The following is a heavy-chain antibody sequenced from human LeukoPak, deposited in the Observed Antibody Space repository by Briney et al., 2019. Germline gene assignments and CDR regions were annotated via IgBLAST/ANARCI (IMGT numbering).Heavy chain of an antibody. Sequence: SETLSLTCTVSGGSISTSSFYWGWIRQPPGKGLEWIGNIYYSGSTCYNPSLKSRVTISVDTSKNHFSLKLSSVTAADTAVYYCAFYYGSGSMGYFDYWGQGTLVTVSS. D-gene: IGHD3-10*01. J-gene: IGHJ4*02. CDR1: GGSISTSSFY. V-gene: IGHV4-39*02. CDR2: IYYSGST. CDR3: AFYYGSGSMGYFDY.